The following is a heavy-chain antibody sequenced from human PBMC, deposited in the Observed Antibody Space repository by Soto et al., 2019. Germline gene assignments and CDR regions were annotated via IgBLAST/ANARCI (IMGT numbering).Heavy chain of an antibody. J-gene: IGHJ4*02. D-gene: IGHD3-3*01. CDR3: ARGRSIFGVVSPKPFDY. CDR1: GGSISSYY. Sequence: SETLSLTCTVSGGSISSYYWSWIRQPPGKGLEWIGYIYYSGSTNYNPSLKSRVTISVDTSKNQFSLKLSSVTAADTAVYYCARGRSIFGVVSPKPFDYWGQGTLVTVSS. V-gene: IGHV4-59*01. CDR2: IYYSGST.